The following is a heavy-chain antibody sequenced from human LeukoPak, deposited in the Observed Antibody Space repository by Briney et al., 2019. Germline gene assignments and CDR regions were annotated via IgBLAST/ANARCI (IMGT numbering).Heavy chain of an antibody. V-gene: IGHV3-49*04. D-gene: IGHD3-22*01. J-gene: IGHJ4*02. CDR1: GFTFGDYG. Sequence: GGSLRLSCTASGFTFGDYGMSWVRQAPGKGLEWVGFIRSKAYGGKTEYAASVKGRFTISRDDSKSIAYLQMNSLKTEDTAVYYCTRADYYDSSAHGGFDYWGQGTLVTVSS. CDR2: IRSKAYGGKT. CDR3: TRADYYDSSAHGGFDY.